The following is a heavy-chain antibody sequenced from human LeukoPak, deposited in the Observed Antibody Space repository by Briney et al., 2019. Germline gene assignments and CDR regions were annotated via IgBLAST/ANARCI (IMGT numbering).Heavy chain of an antibody. CDR1: GGSISSYY. V-gene: IGHV4-59*01. CDR2: IYYSGST. D-gene: IGHD5-18*01. CDR3: ARVPPYNSGYGGFDY. Sequence: SETLSLTCSVSGGSISSYYRSWIRQPPGKRLEWIGYIYYSGSTYYNPSLKSRATISVDTSKNQFSLQLSSVTAADTAVYFCARVPPYNSGYGGFDYWGQGTLVTVSS. J-gene: IGHJ4*02.